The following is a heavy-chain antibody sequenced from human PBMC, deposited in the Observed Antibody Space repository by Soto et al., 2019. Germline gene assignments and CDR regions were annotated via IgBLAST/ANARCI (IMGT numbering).Heavy chain of an antibody. J-gene: IGHJ4*02. V-gene: IGHV1-3*01. CDR1: GYTFTSYS. D-gene: IGHD6-13*01. CDR2: INAGNANT. CDR3: ARAPSWYSFDY. Sequence: GASVEVSCKASGYTFTSYSMHCVRQAPGQRLEWMGWINAGNANTKYSQKFQGRVTFTRDTSASTAYMELSSLRSEDTAVYYCARAPSWYSFDYWGQGTLVTVSS.